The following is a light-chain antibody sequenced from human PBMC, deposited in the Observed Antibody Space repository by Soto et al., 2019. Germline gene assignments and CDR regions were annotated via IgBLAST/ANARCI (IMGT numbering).Light chain of an antibody. CDR1: SSNIGSNT. J-gene: IGLJ1*01. CDR3: AAWDDSLNGLYV. CDR2: SNN. Sequence: QSVLTQPPSASGTPGQRVTLSCSGSSSNIGSNTVNWYQQLPGTAPKLLIYSNNQRHSGVPDRFSGSKSGTSASLAISGLQSEDEADYYCAAWDDSLNGLYVFGTGTKLTVL. V-gene: IGLV1-44*01.